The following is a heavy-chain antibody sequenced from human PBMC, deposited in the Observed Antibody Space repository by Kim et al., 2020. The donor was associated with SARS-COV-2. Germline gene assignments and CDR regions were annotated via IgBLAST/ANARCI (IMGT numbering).Heavy chain of an antibody. V-gene: IGHV4-39*02. CDR3: ARLDCSSSSPLFDY. J-gene: IGHJ4*01. D-gene: IGHD6-6*01. CDR1: GDSLIDTNYY. CDR2: AYYSGST. Sequence: SETLSLTCTVSGDSLIDTNYYWGWVRQPPGKGLEWLGAAYYSGSTYYNPSLKSRVTISLDTSKNHFSLKLSSVTAADTALYYFARLDCSSSSPLFDYWG.